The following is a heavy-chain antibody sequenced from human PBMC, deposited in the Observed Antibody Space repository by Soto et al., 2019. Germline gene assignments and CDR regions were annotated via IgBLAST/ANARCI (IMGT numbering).Heavy chain of an antibody. CDR2: VFRSGSI. CDR1: GGSMSTGSYF. CDR3: ARARNRYFDY. V-gene: IGHV4-61*01. Sequence: QVHLQESGPGLVRPSESLSITCNVSGGSMSTGSYFWSWVRQPPGKGLEWIGYVFRSGSINYSPSFKSRVTISIDTSKNQFSLMLKSVTAADTAVYFCARARNRYFDYWGQGALVTVSS. D-gene: IGHD1-1*01. J-gene: IGHJ4*02.